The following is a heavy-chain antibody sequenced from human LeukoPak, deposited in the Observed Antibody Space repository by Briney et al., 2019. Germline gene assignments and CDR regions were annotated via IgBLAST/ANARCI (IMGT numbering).Heavy chain of an antibody. V-gene: IGHV3-7*01. CDR2: IKQDGSEK. D-gene: IGHD2-2*01. Sequence: GGSLRLSCAASGFTFSSYWMSWVRQAPGKGLEWVANIKQDGSEKYYVDSVKGRFTISRDNAKNSLYLQMNSLRAEDTAVYYRARDLHYRVVVPAAIGGPYYYYVDVWGKGTTVTVSS. CDR1: GFTFSSYW. CDR3: ARDLHYRVVVPAAIGGPYYYYVDV. J-gene: IGHJ6*03.